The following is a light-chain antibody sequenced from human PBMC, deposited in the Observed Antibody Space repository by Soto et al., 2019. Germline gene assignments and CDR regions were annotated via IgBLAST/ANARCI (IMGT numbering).Light chain of an antibody. Sequence: EIVMTQSPATLSVSPGDRATLSCRASQSVRSYLAWYQQKPGQSPKLLISGASTRATGFPARFSGSGSRTEFTLTISTMQSEDFALYYCQQYNNWPYTFGQGTKLEIK. CDR1: QSVRSY. CDR2: GAS. J-gene: IGKJ2*01. V-gene: IGKV3-15*01. CDR3: QQYNNWPYT.